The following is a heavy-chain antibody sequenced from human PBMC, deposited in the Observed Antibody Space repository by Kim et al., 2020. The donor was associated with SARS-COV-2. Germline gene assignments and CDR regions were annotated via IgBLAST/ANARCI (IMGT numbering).Heavy chain of an antibody. D-gene: IGHD5-18*01. CDR2: TYYRSKWYN. J-gene: IGHJ3*02. Sequence: SQTLSLTCAISGDSVSSNSAAWNWIRQSPSRGLEWLGRTYYRSKWYNDYAVSVKSRITINPDTSKNQFSLQLNSVTPEDTAVYYCARSRWIQLWFSDAFDIWGQGTMVTVSS. CDR3: ARSRWIQLWFSDAFDI. V-gene: IGHV6-1*01. CDR1: GDSVSSNSAA.